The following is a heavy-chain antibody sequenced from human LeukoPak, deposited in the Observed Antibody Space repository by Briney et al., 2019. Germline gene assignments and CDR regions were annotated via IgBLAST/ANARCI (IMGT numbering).Heavy chain of an antibody. CDR3: ARDLYYGSGSYSILFDY. Sequence: ASVKVSCKASGYTFTSYYMHWVRQAAGQGLEWMGIINPSGGSTSYAQKFQGRVTMTRDTSTSTVYMELSSLRSEDTAVYYCARDLYYGSGSYSILFDYWGQGTLVTVSS. D-gene: IGHD3-10*01. V-gene: IGHV1-46*01. CDR2: INPSGGST. CDR1: GYTFTSYY. J-gene: IGHJ4*02.